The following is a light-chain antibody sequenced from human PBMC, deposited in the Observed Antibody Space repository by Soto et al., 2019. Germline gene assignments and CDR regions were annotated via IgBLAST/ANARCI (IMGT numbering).Light chain of an antibody. CDR2: VAS. CDR3: QQSSSTPQT. J-gene: IGKJ4*01. CDR1: QSISSY. V-gene: IGKV1-39*01. Sequence: DIQMTQSPSSLSASVGDRVTITCRASQSISSYLSWYQQKPGKAPKLLINVASTLQSGVPSRFSGSGSGTDFTLAISSQQPEDFATYYCQQSSSTPQTFGGGTRVEIK.